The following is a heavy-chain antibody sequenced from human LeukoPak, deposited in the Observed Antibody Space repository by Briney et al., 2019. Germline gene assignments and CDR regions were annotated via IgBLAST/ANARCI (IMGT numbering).Heavy chain of an antibody. Sequence: GGSLRLSCVASGFTFRDYYMSWVRQAPGKGLEWVSVIYTGGNTYYADSVKGRFTISRHNSNNTLYLQMNSLRVEDTAVYYCARGHYGDYSFDYWGQGTLVTVSS. V-gene: IGHV3-53*04. J-gene: IGHJ4*02. CDR1: GFTFRDYY. CDR3: ARGHYGDYSFDY. CDR2: IYTGGNT. D-gene: IGHD4-17*01.